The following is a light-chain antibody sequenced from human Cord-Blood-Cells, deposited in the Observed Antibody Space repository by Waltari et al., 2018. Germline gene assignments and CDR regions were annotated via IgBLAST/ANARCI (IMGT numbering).Light chain of an antibody. CDR2: RNN. V-gene: IGLV1-47*01. CDR1: SSHIERYY. Sequence: QSLLPPPPSASGTAGHRLTIPCSGSSSHIERYYLDLYQQNPGTAPKLPIYRNNQRPSGVPDRFSGSKSGNSAYLAIRGLRSEDEADDYCAEWDDSLSGPVWVFGGGTKLTVL. CDR3: AEWDDSLSGPVWV. J-gene: IGLJ3*02.